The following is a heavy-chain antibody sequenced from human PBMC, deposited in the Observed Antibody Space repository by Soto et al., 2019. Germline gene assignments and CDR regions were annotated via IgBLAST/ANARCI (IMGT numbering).Heavy chain of an antibody. Sequence: ASVKVSCKASGGTFSSYAISWVRQAPRQGLEWMGGIIPIFGTANYAQKFQGRVTITADESTSTAYMELSSLRSEDTAVYYCARGLDYYYYGMDVWGQGTTVTVSS. CDR1: GGTFSSYA. J-gene: IGHJ6*02. V-gene: IGHV1-69*13. CDR2: IIPIFGTA. CDR3: ARGLDYYYYGMDV.